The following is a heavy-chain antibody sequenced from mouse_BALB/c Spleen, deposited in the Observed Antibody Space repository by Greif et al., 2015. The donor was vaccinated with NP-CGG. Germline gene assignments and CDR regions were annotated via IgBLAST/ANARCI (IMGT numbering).Heavy chain of an antibody. D-gene: IGHD2-1*01. CDR3: AREDHGNSWYFDV. J-gene: IGHJ1*01. CDR1: GYTFTSYW. CDR2: IAPGSGST. V-gene: IGHV1S41*01. Sequence: DLVKPGASVKLSCKASGYTFTSYWINWIKQRPGQGLEWIGRIAPGSGSTYYNEMFKGKATLTVDTSSSTAYIQLSSLSSEDSAVYFCAREDHGNSWYFDVWGAGTTVTVSS.